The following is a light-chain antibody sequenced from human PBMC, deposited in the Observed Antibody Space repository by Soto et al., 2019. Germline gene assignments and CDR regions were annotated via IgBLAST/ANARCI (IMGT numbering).Light chain of an antibody. CDR2: GAS. J-gene: IGKJ1*01. CDR3: QQYAGSPWT. V-gene: IGKV3-20*01. CDR1: QSVTSNY. Sequence: EIVLTQSPGTLSLSPGERATLSCRASQSVTSNYLAWYQQKPGQAPRFLISGASSRATGIPDRFSGSGSGTEFTLSISRLEPEDFAVYYRQQYAGSPWTFGQGTKVDIK.